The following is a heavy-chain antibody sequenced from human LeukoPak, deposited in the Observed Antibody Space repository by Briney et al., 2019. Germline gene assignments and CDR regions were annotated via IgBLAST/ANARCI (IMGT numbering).Heavy chain of an antibody. CDR1: GFSLKTYN. J-gene: IGHJ4*02. V-gene: IGHV3-21*04. CDR3: AKWQERWVALLEY. CDR2: MTSSRYI. Sequence: GGSLRLSCAASGFSLKTYNMNWVRQAPGKGLEWVSPMTSSRYIYYADSVKGRFTISRDNSKDTLFLQMNSLGAKDTAVYYCAKWQERWVALLEYWGQGTLVTVSS. D-gene: IGHD4-23*01.